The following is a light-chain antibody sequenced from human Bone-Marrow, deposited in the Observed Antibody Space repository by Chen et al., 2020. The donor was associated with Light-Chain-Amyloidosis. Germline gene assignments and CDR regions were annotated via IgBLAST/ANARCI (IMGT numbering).Light chain of an antibody. CDR2: RDT. Sequence: SYELTQPPSVSVSPGQTARITCSGDDLPTKYAYWYQQKPGQAPVLVIHRDTERPSVISERFSGCSSGTTATLTISGIQAEDEADYHCQSADSSGPYEVICGGGAKLTVL. CDR3: QSADSSGPYEVI. J-gene: IGLJ2*01. V-gene: IGLV3-25*03. CDR1: DLPTKY.